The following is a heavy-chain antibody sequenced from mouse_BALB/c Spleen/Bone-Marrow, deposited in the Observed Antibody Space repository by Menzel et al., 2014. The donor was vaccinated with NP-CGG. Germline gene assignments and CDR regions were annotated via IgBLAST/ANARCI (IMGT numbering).Heavy chain of an antibody. J-gene: IGHJ4*01. CDR3: ARWLPAMDY. D-gene: IGHD2-2*01. Sequence: VQLQQSGAELVRPGSSVKISCKASGYAFSSYWMSWVKQRPGQGLEWIGQIYPGDGDTNDNGKFKGNATLTADKSSSTAYMQLSSLTSEDSAVYFCARWLPAMDYWGQGTSVTVSS. CDR1: GYAFSSYW. CDR2: IYPGDGDT. V-gene: IGHV1-80*01.